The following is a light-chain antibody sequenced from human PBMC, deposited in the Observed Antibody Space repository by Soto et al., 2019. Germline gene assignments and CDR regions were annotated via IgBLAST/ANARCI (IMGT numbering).Light chain of an antibody. Sequence: DIQMTQSPSTLSASVGDRVTITCRASQIISSWLAWYQQKPGKAPKLLVYKASTLKSGVPSRFSGSGSGTEFTLTISSLQPDDFATDYCHQYNSYPWTFGQGTKVEIK. J-gene: IGKJ1*01. CDR1: QIISSW. V-gene: IGKV1-5*03. CDR2: KAS. CDR3: HQYNSYPWT.